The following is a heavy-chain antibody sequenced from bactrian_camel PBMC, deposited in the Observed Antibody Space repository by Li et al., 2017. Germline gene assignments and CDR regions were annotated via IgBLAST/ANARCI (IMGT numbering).Heavy chain of an antibody. CDR3: AARFSGDYNYTSLQHSDYRY. CDR1: AYIFSRCG. Sequence: HVQLVESGGGSVQAGGSLKLSCVGSAYIFSRCGMGWYHQAPGKERELVSSISTQGITTYTDSVKGRWTISKDSAKSTLYLQMNSLEPEDTAMYYCAARFSGDYNYTSLQHSDYRYWGQGTQVTVS. J-gene: IGHJ4*01. CDR2: ISTQGIT. D-gene: IGHD2*01. V-gene: IGHV3S55*01.